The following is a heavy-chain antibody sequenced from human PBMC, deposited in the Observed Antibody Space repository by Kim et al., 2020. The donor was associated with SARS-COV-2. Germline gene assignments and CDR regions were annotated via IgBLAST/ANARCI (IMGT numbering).Heavy chain of an antibody. J-gene: IGHJ4*02. CDR3: AKVGYYDSGAYYRGKYYFDN. V-gene: IGHV3-23*01. D-gene: IGHD3-22*01. CDR1: GFIFDNYA. Sequence: GGSLRLSCAASGFIFDNYAMSWVRQAPGKGLEWVSFISGNTYNTYYADSVKGRFTISRDNSKNTLYLQLNSLRAQDTAIYYCAKVGYYDSGAYYRGKYYFDNWGQGSLVTVSS. CDR2: ISGNTYNT.